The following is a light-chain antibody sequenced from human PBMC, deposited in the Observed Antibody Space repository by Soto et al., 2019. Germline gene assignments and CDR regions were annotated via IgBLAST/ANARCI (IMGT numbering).Light chain of an antibody. CDR2: DVT. J-gene: IGLJ2*01. CDR3: SSYTSSSTVV. CDR1: SSDVGGYNY. V-gene: IGLV2-14*01. Sequence: QSALTQPASVSGSPGQSIAISCTGTSSDVGGYNYVSWYQQYPGKAPRLMIYDVTYRPSGVSDRFSGSKSGNTASLTISGLQGEDEADYYCSSYTSSSTVVFGGGTKVTVL.